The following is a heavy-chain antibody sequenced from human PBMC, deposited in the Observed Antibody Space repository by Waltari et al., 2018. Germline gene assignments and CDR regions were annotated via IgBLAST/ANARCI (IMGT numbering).Heavy chain of an antibody. V-gene: IGHV3-7*01. CDR3: VTGLTTVTAKDYFDH. D-gene: IGHD4-17*01. CDR2: IKQDGSEK. CDR1: GVPFSKYW. J-gene: IGHJ4*02. Sequence: EVQLVESGGGSVQPGGSLRLSCAASGVPFSKYWLDWVRQAPGKGLEWVANIKQDGSEKNYVDSVEGRFSISRDNAQNSLYLQMNSLRAEDTAIYYCVTGLTTVTAKDYFDHWGQGALVTVSS.